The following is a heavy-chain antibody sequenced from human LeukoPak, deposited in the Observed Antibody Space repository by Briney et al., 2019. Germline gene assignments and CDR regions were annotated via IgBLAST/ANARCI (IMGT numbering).Heavy chain of an antibody. D-gene: IGHD3-9*01. V-gene: IGHV4-34*01. CDR1: GGSFSGYY. Sequence: PSETLSLTCAVYGGSFSGYYWSWIRQPPGKGLEWIGEINHSGSTNYNPSLKSRVTISVDTSKNQFSLKLSSVTAADTAVYYCARRYYDILTGYYRYFDYWGQGTLVTVSS. J-gene: IGHJ4*02. CDR3: ARRYYDILTGYYRYFDY. CDR2: INHSGST.